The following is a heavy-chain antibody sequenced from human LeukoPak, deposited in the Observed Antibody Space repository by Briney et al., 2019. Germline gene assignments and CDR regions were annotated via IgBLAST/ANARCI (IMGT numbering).Heavy chain of an antibody. V-gene: IGHV4-39*01. Sequence: PSETLSLTCTVSGFSVSDPLSYWGWVRQPPGKGLEWIAEINFIGRTSYNSSLNSRVTMSVDTSKNQFSLKMTSLTAADTAVYFCARLTKGRYFDYNFAFWGQGILVTVSS. CDR3: ARLTKGRYFDYNFAF. CDR1: GFSVSDPLSY. D-gene: IGHD3-9*01. J-gene: IGHJ4*02. CDR2: INFIGRT.